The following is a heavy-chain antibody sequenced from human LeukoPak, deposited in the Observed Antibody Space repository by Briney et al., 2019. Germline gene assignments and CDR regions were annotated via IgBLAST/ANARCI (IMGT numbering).Heavy chain of an antibody. CDR2: ISGSGGHT. D-gene: IGHD5-24*01. CDR1: GITFSSHA. CDR3: AKGGAATMRDGYNYYYYYMEV. J-gene: IGHJ6*03. V-gene: IGHV3-23*01. Sequence: GGSLRLSCAASGITFSSHAMSWVRQAPGKGLEWVSLISGSGGHTYYRDSVKGRFTISRDNSTNRLYLQMNSLRPEDTAVYYCAKGGAATMRDGYNYYYYYMEVWGRGTTVTVSS.